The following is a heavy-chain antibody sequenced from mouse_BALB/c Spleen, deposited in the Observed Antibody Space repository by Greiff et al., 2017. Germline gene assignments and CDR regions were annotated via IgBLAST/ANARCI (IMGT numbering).Heavy chain of an antibody. CDR3: ARGYGAD. Sequence: EVHLVESGPGLVKPSQSLSLTCSVTGYSITSGYYWNWIRQFPGNKLEWMGYISYDGSNNYNPSLKNRISITRDTSKNQFFLKLNSVTTEDTATYYCARGYGADWGQGTLVTVSA. CDR1: GYSITSGYY. J-gene: IGHJ3*01. CDR2: ISYDGSN. V-gene: IGHV3-6*02. D-gene: IGHD2-10*02.